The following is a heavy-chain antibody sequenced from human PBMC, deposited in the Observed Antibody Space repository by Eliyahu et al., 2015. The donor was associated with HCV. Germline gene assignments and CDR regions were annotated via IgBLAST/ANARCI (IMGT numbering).Heavy chain of an antibody. CDR2: FFYSGST. CDR1: GGSIFSGGYS. J-gene: IGHJ3*01. Sequence: QLQLQESGSGLVKPSQTLSLTCGVTGGSIFSGGYSWNWIRQPPGKALEWIGYFFYSGSTSYNPSLKSRVTISADRSKNQFSLNLSFVTAADTAVYYCARYRGGDCYSIQRDAFDVWGQGTMVTVSS. V-gene: IGHV4-30-2*01. CDR3: ARYRGGDCYSIQRDAFDV. D-gene: IGHD2-21*02.